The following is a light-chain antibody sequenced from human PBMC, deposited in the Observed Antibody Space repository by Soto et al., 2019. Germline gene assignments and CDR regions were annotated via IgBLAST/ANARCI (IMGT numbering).Light chain of an antibody. V-gene: IGLV2-14*01. CDR2: DVS. CDR1: SSDVVGYNY. J-gene: IGLJ1*01. Sequence: QSVLTQPASVSGSPGQSITISCTGTSSDVVGYNYVSWYQQHPGKAPKFMIYDVSNRPSGVSNRFSGSKSGNTASLTISGLQAEDEADYYCSSYTTSNTRQIVFGTGTKSPS. CDR3: SSYTTSNTRQIV.